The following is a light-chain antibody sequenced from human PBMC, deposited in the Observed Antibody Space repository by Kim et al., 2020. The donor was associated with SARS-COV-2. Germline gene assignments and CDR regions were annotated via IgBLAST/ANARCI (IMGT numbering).Light chain of an antibody. CDR1: SSNIGAGYD. CDR2: GNS. CDR3: QSYDSNLSGWV. V-gene: IGLV1-40*01. J-gene: IGLJ2*01. Sequence: RVTISCTGSSSNIGAGYDVHWYQQLPGTAPKLLIYGNSNRPSGVPDRFSGSKSGTSASLAITGLQAEDEADYYCQSYDSNLSGWVFGGGTKVTVL.